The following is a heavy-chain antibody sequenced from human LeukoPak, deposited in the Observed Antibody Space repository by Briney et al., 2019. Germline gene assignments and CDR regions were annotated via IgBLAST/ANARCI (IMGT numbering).Heavy chain of an antibody. D-gene: IGHD4-17*01. V-gene: IGHV4-39*01. CDR2: IYYSGST. CDR1: GGSISSSSYY. J-gene: IGHJ5*02. CDR3: VRLARGGDYEAWFDP. Sequence: SETLSLTCTVSGGSISSSSYYWGWIRQPPGKGLEWIGSIYYSGSTYYNPSLKSRVTISVDTSKNQFSLKLSSVTAADTALYYCVRLARGGDYEAWFDPWGQGTLVTVSS.